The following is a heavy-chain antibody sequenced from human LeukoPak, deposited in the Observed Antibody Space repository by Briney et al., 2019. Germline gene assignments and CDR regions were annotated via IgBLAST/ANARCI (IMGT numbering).Heavy chain of an antibody. Sequence: SETLSPTCTVSGDSMHSYYWSWIRQSPEKGLEWIGRAYSGVNAYYNPSLQSRVTISVDKSNNQFSLDLASVTAADTALYYCAREKSGTLSRAYYYIDVWGKGITVTVSS. V-gene: IGHV4-4*07. D-gene: IGHD1-26*01. CDR1: GDSMHSYY. CDR2: AYSGVNA. CDR3: AREKSGTLSRAYYYIDV. J-gene: IGHJ6*03.